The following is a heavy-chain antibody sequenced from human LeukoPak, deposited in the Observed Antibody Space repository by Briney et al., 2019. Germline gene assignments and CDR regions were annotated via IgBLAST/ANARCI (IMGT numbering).Heavy chain of an antibody. Sequence: SETLSLTCGVSGGSPSFYYWSWIRQSPGKGLEWIAEISQNGDSNYNMSLKSRVTISLDKSKNQVSLKLNSVTAADTAVYYCASYSSGWYVEGRDYWGQGTLVTVSS. D-gene: IGHD6-19*01. CDR3: ASYSSGWYVEGRDY. CDR1: GGSPSFYY. V-gene: IGHV4-34*01. J-gene: IGHJ4*02. CDR2: ISQNGDS.